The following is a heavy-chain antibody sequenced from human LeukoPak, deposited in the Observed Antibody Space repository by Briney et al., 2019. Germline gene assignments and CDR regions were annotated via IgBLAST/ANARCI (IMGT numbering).Heavy chain of an antibody. D-gene: IGHD7-27*01. J-gene: IGHJ3*01. Sequence: SQTLSLTCGSSGDSVPGNSAAWNWIRQSPSRGLEWLGRTYYRSRWYNDYALSVTSRITINPDTSKNQFSLQLNSVTPEDTAVYYRARFNWGIRAFVVWDRGTMVTVSS. CDR3: ARFNWGIRAFVV. CDR1: GDSVPGNSAA. V-gene: IGHV6-1*01. CDR2: TYYRSRWYN.